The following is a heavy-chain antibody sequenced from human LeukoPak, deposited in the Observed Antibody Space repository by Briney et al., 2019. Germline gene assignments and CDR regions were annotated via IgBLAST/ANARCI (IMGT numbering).Heavy chain of an antibody. V-gene: IGHV1-2*02. CDR1: GYTFTSYG. J-gene: IGHJ6*02. CDR3: ARGGDWAPYGMDV. D-gene: IGHD3/OR15-3a*01. Sequence: ASVKVSCKASGYTFTSYGIIWVRQAPGQGLEWMGWINPNSGGTNYAQKIQGRVTLTRDTSISTAYMELSGLRSDDTAVYYCARGGDWAPYGMDVWGQGTTVTVSS. CDR2: INPNSGGT.